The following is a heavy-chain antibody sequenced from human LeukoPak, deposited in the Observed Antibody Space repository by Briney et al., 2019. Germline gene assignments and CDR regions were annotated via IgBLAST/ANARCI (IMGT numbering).Heavy chain of an antibody. CDR3: ARWTMVRGATSDSWYFDL. Sequence: PSQTLSLTCTVSGGSISSGGYYWSWIRQHPGKGLEWIGYIYYSGSTYYNPSLKSRVTISVDTSKNQFSLKLSSVTAADTAVYYCARWTMVRGATSDSWYFDLWGRGTLVTVSS. D-gene: IGHD3-10*01. CDR2: IYYSGST. J-gene: IGHJ2*01. CDR1: GGSISSGGYY. V-gene: IGHV4-31*03.